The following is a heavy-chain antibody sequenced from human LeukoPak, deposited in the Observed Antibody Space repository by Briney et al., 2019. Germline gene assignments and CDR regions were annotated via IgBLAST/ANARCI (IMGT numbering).Heavy chain of an antibody. Sequence: SETLSLTCAVYGGSFSGYYWSWIRQPPGKGLEWIGEINHSGSTNYNPSLKSRVTISVDMSKNQFSLKLSSVTAADTAVYYCARGRAIAAAGRVGYYYYGMDVWGQGTTVTVSS. V-gene: IGHV4-34*01. CDR3: ARGRAIAAAGRVGYYYYGMDV. J-gene: IGHJ6*02. CDR2: INHSGST. CDR1: GGSFSGYY. D-gene: IGHD6-13*01.